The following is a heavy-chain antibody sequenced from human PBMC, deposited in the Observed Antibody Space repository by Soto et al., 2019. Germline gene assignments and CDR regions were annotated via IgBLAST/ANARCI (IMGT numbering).Heavy chain of an antibody. J-gene: IGHJ6*03. CDR3: AKVGGSHCTTGVCYPGHYYYYYMDV. CDR2: ISGSGGST. V-gene: IGHV3-23*01. CDR1: GFTFSSYA. Sequence: EVQLLESGGGLVQPGGSLRLSCAASGFTFSSYAMSWVRQAPGKGLEWVSAISGSGGSTYYADSVKGRFTISRDNSKNTLYLQMNSLRAEDTAVYYCAKVGGSHCTTGVCYPGHYYYYYMDVWGKGTTVTVSS. D-gene: IGHD2-8*01.